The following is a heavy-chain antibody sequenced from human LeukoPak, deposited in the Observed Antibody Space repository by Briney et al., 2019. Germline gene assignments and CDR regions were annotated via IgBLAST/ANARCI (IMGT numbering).Heavy chain of an antibody. CDR1: GGSISSSSYY. V-gene: IGHV4-39*01. CDR2: IYYSGST. CDR3: ARYDSGEFDY. J-gene: IGHJ4*02. Sequence: SQTLSLTCTVSGGSISSSSYYWGWIRQPPGKGLEWIGSIYYSGSTYYNPSLKSRVTISVDTSKNQFSLKLSSVAAADTAVYYCARYDSGEFDYWGQGTLVIVSS. D-gene: IGHD3-10*01.